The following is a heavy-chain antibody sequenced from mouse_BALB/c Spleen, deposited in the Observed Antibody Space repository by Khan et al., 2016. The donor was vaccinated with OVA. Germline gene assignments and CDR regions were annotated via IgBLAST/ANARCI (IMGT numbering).Heavy chain of an antibody. Sequence: EVQLQESGPGLVKPSQSLSLTCTVTGYSITSDYAWNWIRQFPGNKLEWMGYISYSGSTSYNPSLKSRISITRDTSKNQFFLQLNSVTTEDTATYYCARSYGSSLYYYAMDYWGQGTSVTVSS. CDR3: ARSYGSSLYYYAMDY. D-gene: IGHD1-1*01. CDR1: GYSITSDYA. J-gene: IGHJ4*01. CDR2: ISYSGST. V-gene: IGHV3-2*02.